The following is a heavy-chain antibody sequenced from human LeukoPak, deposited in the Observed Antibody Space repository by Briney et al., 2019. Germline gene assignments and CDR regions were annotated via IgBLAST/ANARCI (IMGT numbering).Heavy chain of an antibody. D-gene: IGHD3-10*01. V-gene: IGHV1-18*01. CDR3: ARDWPSGSPGDHWFDP. CDR2: ISAYNGNT. CDR1: GYTFTSYS. J-gene: IGHJ5*02. Sequence: ASVKVSCKASGYTFTSYSISWVRQAPGQGLEWMGWISAYNGNTNYAQKLQGRVTMTTDTSTSTAYTELRSLRSDDTAVYYCARDWPSGSPGDHWFDPWGQGTLVTVSS.